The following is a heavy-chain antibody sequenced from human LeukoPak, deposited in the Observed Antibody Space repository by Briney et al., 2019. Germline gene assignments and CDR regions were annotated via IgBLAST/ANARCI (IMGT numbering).Heavy chain of an antibody. J-gene: IGHJ4*02. CDR1: GGSFSGYY. D-gene: IGHD3-9*01. Sequence: KPSETLSLTCAVYGGSFSGYYWSWIRQPPGKGLEWIGEINHSGSTNYNPSLKSRVTISVDTSKNQFSLKLSSVTAADTAVYYCAKWGDYDILTGYYVSDFWGQGALVTVSS. CDR3: AKWGDYDILTGYYVSDF. CDR2: INHSGST. V-gene: IGHV4-34*01.